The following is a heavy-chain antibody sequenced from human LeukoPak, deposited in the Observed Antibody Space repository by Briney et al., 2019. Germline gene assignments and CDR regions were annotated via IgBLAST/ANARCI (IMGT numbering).Heavy chain of an antibody. CDR1: GDSVSSNRAA. J-gene: IGHJ4*02. V-gene: IGHV6-1*01. CDR2: TYYRSKWYN. D-gene: IGHD7-27*01. Sequence: SQTLSLTCAISGDSVSSNRAAWNWIRQSPSRGLEWLGRTYYRSKWYNDYAPSVKSRVTINSDTSKNQFSLQLSSVTPEDTAVYYCARDPITGDRFDYWGQGTLVTVSS. CDR3: ARDPITGDRFDY.